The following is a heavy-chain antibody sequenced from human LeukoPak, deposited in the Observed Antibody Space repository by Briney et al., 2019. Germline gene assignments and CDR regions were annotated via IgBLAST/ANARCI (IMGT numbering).Heavy chain of an antibody. D-gene: IGHD6-19*01. Sequence: ASVKVSCKASGYTFTSYGISWVRQAPGQGLEWMGWISAYNGNTNYAQKLQGRVTMTTDTSTSTAYMELRSLRSDDTAVCYCARSGASSSGWDPGAYWGQGTLVTVSS. V-gene: IGHV1-18*01. J-gene: IGHJ4*02. CDR3: ARSGASSSGWDPGAY. CDR2: ISAYNGNT. CDR1: GYTFTSYG.